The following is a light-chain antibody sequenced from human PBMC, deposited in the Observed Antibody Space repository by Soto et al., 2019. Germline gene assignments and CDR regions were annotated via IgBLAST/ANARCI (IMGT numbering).Light chain of an antibody. V-gene: IGKV3-15*01. J-gene: IGKJ2*01. Sequence: EIVMTQSPVTLSVSPGARATLSCRASQNINTKLAWYQQMPGQAPRLLIHGASTRATGIPARFSGSGSGTEFTLTISGLQSEDFAVYYCQQYIDWPPYTFGQGTKVDIK. CDR3: QQYIDWPPYT. CDR1: QNINTK. CDR2: GAS.